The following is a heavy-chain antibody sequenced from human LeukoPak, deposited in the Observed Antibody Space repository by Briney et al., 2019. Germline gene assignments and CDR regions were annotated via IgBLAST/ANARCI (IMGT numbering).Heavy chain of an antibody. D-gene: IGHD6-13*01. CDR1: GGSFSGYY. CDR2: INHSGST. Sequence: SETLSLTCAVYGGSFSGYYWSWIRQPPGKGLEWIGGINHSGSTNYNPSLKSRVTISVDTSKNQFSLKLSSVTAADTAVYYCARGLAAAGGYWGQGTLVPGSS. V-gene: IGHV4-34*01. CDR3: ARGLAAAGGY. J-gene: IGHJ4*02.